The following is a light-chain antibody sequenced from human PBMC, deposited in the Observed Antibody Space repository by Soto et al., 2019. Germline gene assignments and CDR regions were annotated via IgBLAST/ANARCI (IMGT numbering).Light chain of an antibody. Sequence: DIQMTQSPSTLSASVGDRVTITCRASQSISSWLAWYQQKPGKAPKLLIYDASSLESGVPSRFSGSGSGTEFTLTISSLQPDDFATYYCQQYNSYPMHTVGQGTKLEIK. V-gene: IGKV1-5*01. CDR1: QSISSW. J-gene: IGKJ2*01. CDR2: DAS. CDR3: QQYNSYPMHT.